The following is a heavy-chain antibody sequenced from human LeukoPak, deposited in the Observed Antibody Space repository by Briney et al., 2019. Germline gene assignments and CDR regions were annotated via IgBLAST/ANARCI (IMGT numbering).Heavy chain of an antibody. CDR2: ISSSGSTI. CDR3: ALGPSYCGGDCYSAGAFDI. CDR1: GFTFSSYE. V-gene: IGHV3-48*03. J-gene: IGHJ3*02. Sequence: PGGSPRLSCAASGFTFSSYEMNWVRQAPGKGLEWVSYISSSGSTIYYADSVKGRFTISRDNAKNSLYLQMNSLRAEDTAVYYCALGPSYCGGDCYSAGAFDIWGQGTMVTVSS. D-gene: IGHD2-21*02.